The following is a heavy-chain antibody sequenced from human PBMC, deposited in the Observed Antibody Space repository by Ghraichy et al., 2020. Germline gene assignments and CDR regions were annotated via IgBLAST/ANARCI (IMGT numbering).Heavy chain of an antibody. CDR3: VRGRIAVVPAAIGWFDP. Sequence: SQTLSLTCAVYGGSFSGYYWSWIRQPPGKGLEWIGEINHSGSTNYNPSLKSRVTISVDTSKNQFSLKLSSVTAADTAVYYCVRGRIAVVPAAIGWFDPWGQGTLVTVSS. CDR1: GGSFSGYY. J-gene: IGHJ5*02. CDR2: INHSGST. V-gene: IGHV4-34*01. D-gene: IGHD2-2*01.